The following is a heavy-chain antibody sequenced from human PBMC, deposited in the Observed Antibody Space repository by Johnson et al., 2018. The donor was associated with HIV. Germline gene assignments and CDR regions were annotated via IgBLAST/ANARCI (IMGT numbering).Heavy chain of an antibody. V-gene: IGHV3-30*03. D-gene: IGHD6-6*01. CDR2: ISYDGSNK. CDR3: ARDRGIAARPFRYAFDI. Sequence: QVQLVESGGGVVQPGGSLRLSCAAFGFTFSNYGVHWVRQAPGKGLEWVAVISYDGSNKNHADSVKGRFTISRDNSKNTLYLQMNSLRAEDTAVYYCARDRGIAARPFRYAFDIWGQGTMVTVSS. CDR1: GFTFSNYG. J-gene: IGHJ3*02.